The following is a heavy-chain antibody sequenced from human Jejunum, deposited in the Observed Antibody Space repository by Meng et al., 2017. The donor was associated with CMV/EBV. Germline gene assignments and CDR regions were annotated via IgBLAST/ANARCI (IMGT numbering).Heavy chain of an antibody. Sequence: SGFTFSSYAMHWVRQAPGKGLEWVAFIPFDGNNEHYADSVKGRFTISRGNSKNTLYLQVNSLRLEDTGVYYCARGTGSGSWLIDSWGQGTLVTVSS. CDR1: GFTFSSYA. D-gene: IGHD6-13*01. J-gene: IGHJ4*02. V-gene: IGHV3-30*04. CDR2: IPFDGNNE. CDR3: ARGTGSGSWLIDS.